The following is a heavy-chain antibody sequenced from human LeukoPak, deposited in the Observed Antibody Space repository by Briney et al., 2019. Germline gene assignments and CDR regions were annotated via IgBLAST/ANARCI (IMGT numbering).Heavy chain of an antibody. CDR2: IRGDGVTT. CDR1: GFTFSSHG. CDR3: AREKGIMIRKMAFEM. D-gene: IGHD3-16*01. J-gene: IGHJ3*02. Sequence: GGSLRLSCAASGFTFSSHGMNWVRQAPGKGLEWVSGIRGDGVTTYYADSVKGRFTISRDNAQNSLYLQINSLRAEDTAVYYCAREKGIMIRKMAFEMWGQGTMVTVSS. V-gene: IGHV3-23*01.